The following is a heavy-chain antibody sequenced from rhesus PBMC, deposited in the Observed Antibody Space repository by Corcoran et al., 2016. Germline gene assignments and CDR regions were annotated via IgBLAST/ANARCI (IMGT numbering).Heavy chain of an antibody. J-gene: IGHJ4*01. V-gene: IGHV4-165*01. CDR2: ISFSSGST. Sequence: QVQLQESGPGLVKPSATLSPTCGVFVGPFSGYFWGWLRQPPGKGLVWIGNISFSSGSTDYNPSLRSRVTISTDTSKNQLSLKLRSVTAADTAVYYCARGRHDFGYWGRGVLVTVSS. CDR1: VGPFSGYF. D-gene: IGHD3-9*01. CDR3: ARGRHDFGY.